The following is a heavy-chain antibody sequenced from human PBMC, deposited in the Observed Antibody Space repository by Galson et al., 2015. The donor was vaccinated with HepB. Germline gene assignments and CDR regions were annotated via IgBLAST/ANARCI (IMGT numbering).Heavy chain of an antibody. D-gene: IGHD2-15*01. Sequence: SVKVSCKASGYTFTGYYMHWVRQAPGQGLEWMGWINPNSGGTNYAQKFQGWVTMTRDTSISTAYMELSRLRSDDTAVYYCARAWVPAAAMGWYFDLWGRGTLVTVSS. J-gene: IGHJ2*01. CDR2: INPNSGGT. V-gene: IGHV1-2*04. CDR3: ARAWVPAAAMGWYFDL. CDR1: GYTFTGYY.